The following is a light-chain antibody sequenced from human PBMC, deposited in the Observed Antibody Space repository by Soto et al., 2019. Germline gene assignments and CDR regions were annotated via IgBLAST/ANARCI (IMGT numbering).Light chain of an antibody. V-gene: IGKV1-39*01. CDR1: QSITTY. CDR3: QQRYSSPYT. J-gene: IGKJ2*01. CDR2: AAS. Sequence: DIQVTQSPSSLSASVGDRVTISCRASQSITTYLIWYQHKPGKAPKLLIHAASSLRSGVPPMCSGSGSGTDFALTISSLQPEDFATYYGQQRYSSPYTFGQGTKLEIK.